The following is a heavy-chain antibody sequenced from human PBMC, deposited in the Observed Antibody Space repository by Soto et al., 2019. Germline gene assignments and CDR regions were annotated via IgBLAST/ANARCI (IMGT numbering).Heavy chain of an antibody. CDR2: IHHSGSI. D-gene: IGHD2-21*02. J-gene: IGHJ6*02. V-gene: IGHV4-30-4*08. CDR1: GDSISSDYYH. Sequence: QVQLQQSGPGLVKPSQTLSLTCTDSGDSISSDYYHWTWIRQSPGKGLEWIGYIHHSGSILYNPSLKSRVTISVDTSKNQFSLHLTSVTVADTAVYFCAREDDGGDSLDVWGQGTTVTVSS. CDR3: AREDDGGDSLDV.